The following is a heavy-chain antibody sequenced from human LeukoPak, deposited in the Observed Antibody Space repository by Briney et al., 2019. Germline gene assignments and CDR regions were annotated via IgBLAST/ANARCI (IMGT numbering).Heavy chain of an antibody. CDR2: IYYSGST. CDR1: GGSISSYY. J-gene: IGHJ4*02. D-gene: IGHD3-9*01. Sequence: PSETLSLTCTVSGGSISSYYWSWIRQPPGKGLEWIGYIYYSGSTNYNPSLKSRVTISVDTSKNQFSLKLSSVTAADTAVYYCARVRYFDWLQLDYWGQGTLVTVSS. V-gene: IGHV4-59*01. CDR3: ARVRYFDWLQLDY.